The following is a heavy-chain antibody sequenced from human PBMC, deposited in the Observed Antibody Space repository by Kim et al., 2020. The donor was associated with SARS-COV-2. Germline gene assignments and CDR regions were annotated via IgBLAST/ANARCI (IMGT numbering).Heavy chain of an antibody. D-gene: IGHD3-16*01. J-gene: IGHJ6*01. V-gene: IGHV1-3*01. CDR2: INAGNGNT. Sequence: ASVKVSCKASGYTFTSYAMHWVRQAPGQRLEWMGWINAGNGNTKYSQKFQGRVTITRDTSASTAYMELSSLRSEDTAVYYCARDPVITFGGVISPLYYYYGMDVWGQGTTVTVSS. CDR1: GYTFTSYA. CDR3: ARDPVITFGGVISPLYYYYGMDV.